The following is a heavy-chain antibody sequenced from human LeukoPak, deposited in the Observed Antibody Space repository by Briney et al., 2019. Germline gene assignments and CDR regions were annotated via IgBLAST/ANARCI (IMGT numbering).Heavy chain of an antibody. V-gene: IGHV3-64*01. CDR3: AKDWEAAAEDAFDI. Sequence: QPGGSLRLSCAASGFTFSSYAMHWVRQAPGKGLEYVSAISSNGGSTYYANSVKGRFTISRDNSKNTLYLQMNSLRAEDTAVYYCAKDWEAAAEDAFDIWGQGTMVTVSS. CDR2: ISSNGGST. CDR1: GFTFSSYA. J-gene: IGHJ3*02. D-gene: IGHD6-13*01.